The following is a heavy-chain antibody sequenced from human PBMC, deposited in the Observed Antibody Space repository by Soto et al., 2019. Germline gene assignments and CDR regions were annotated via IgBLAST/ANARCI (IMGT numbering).Heavy chain of an antibody. D-gene: IGHD3-10*01. CDR3: ARVRGGAVDI. Sequence: PSETLSLTCTVSGGSISSYYWSWIRQPPGKGLEWIGYIYYSGSTNYDPSLKSRVTISVDTSKNQFSLKLSSVTAADTAVYYCARVRGGAVDIWGKGTMVTVSS. V-gene: IGHV4-59*01. J-gene: IGHJ3*02. CDR1: GGSISSYY. CDR2: IYYSGST.